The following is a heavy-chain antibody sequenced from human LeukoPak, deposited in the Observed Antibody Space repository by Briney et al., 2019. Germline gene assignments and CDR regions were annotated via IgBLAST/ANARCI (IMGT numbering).Heavy chain of an antibody. CDR1: GFTFDDYA. D-gene: IGHD3-22*01. J-gene: IGHJ4*02. CDR2: ISWNSGCI. V-gene: IGHV3-9*03. CDR3: VKGTYYYDSSGYFDY. Sequence: GGSLRLSCAASGFTFDDYAMHWVRQAPGKGLEWVSGISWNSGCIGYADSVKGRFTISRDNAKNSLYLQMNSLRAEDMALYYCVKGTYYYDSSGYFDYWGQGTLVTVSS.